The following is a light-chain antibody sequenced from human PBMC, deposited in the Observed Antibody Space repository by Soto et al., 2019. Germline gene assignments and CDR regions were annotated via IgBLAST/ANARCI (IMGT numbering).Light chain of an antibody. J-gene: IGKJ4*01. CDR3: QHFNNFPPT. CDR2: DAS. Sequence: AVQLTQSPSSLSAAGGDRVTITWRASQGISDALAWYQQRPGKAPKLLIYDASSLASGVPSRFSGSGAGTDFTLTISGLQPEDFATYYCQHFNNFPPTFGGGTKVDIK. CDR1: QGISDA. V-gene: IGKV1D-13*01.